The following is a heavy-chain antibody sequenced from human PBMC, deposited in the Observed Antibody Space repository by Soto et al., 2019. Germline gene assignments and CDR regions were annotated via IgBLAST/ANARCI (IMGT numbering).Heavy chain of an antibody. Sequence: GASVKVSCKASGYTFTGYYMHWVRQAPGQGLEWMGWINPNSGGTNYAQKFQGRVTMTRDTSISTAYMELSRLISVTAADTAVYFCARHDAVPKLQNGMGVWGQGTTVTVSS. CDR3: ARHDAVPKLQNGMGV. D-gene: IGHD2-15*01. J-gene: IGHJ6*02. CDR2: INPNSGGT. CDR1: GYTFTGYY. V-gene: IGHV1-2*02.